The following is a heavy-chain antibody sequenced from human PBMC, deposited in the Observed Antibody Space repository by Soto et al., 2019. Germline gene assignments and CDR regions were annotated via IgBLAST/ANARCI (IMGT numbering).Heavy chain of an antibody. CDR2: ISGSSVSI. CDR3: ARLTSILYGMDV. Sequence: GGSLRLSCGAAGSTFSSYSMNWVRQAPGKGLEWVSYISGSSVSIYYADSVKGRFTVSRDNAQNSLFLEMNSLRDEDTAVYYCARLTSILYGMDVWGLGTTVTVSS. CDR1: GSTFSSYS. J-gene: IGHJ6*02. D-gene: IGHD2-15*01. V-gene: IGHV3-48*02.